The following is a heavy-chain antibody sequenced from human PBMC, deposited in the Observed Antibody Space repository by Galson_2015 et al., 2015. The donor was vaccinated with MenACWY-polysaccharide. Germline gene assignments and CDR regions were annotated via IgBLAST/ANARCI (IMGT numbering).Heavy chain of an antibody. CDR1: GFTFSGYW. D-gene: IGHD1-26*01. J-gene: IGHJ6*02. CDR3: ARSGRMEV. CDR2: IKKDGTEK. V-gene: IGHV3-7*01. Sequence: SLRLSCAASGFTFSGYWMTWVRQAPGKGLEWVANIKKDGTEKYYTGSVKGRFTISRDNAKNSLDLQMDSLRAEDTATYYCARSGRMEVWGQGTTVTVSS.